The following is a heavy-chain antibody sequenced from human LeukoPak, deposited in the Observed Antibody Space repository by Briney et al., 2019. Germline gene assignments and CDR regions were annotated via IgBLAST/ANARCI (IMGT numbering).Heavy chain of an antibody. CDR3: ARDGGSYHYYYSGMDV. D-gene: IGHD1-26*01. J-gene: IGHJ6*02. CDR2: IYYSGST. Sequence: SETLSLTCTVSGGSISSYYWSWIRQPPGKGLEWIGYIYYSGSTNYNPSLTSRVTISVDTSKNQFSLKLSSVTAADTAVYYCARDGGSYHYYYSGMDVWGQGTTVTVSS. CDR1: GGSISSYY. V-gene: IGHV4-59*01.